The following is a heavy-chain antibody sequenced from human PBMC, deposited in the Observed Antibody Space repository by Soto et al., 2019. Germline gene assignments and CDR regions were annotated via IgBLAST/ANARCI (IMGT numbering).Heavy chain of an antibody. J-gene: IGHJ6*02. V-gene: IGHV1-18*04. CDR3: ATVRATRFLDAGLRRNGMDF. CDR2: ISAYNGNT. Sequence: ASVKVSCKASGYTFTSYGISWVRQAPGQVLEWMGWISAYNGNTNYAQKLQGRVTMTTDTSTDTAYMELSSLRSEDTAVYYCATVRATRFLDAGLRRNGMDFWGQGTTVTVSS. D-gene: IGHD3-3*01. CDR1: GYTFTSYG.